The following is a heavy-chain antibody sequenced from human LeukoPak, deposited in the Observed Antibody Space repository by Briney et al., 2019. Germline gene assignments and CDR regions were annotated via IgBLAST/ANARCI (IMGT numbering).Heavy chain of an antibody. J-gene: IGHJ4*02. CDR3: AKDSNGWYQRGSNYFDY. V-gene: IGHV3-7*03. CDR2: IKQDGSEK. Sequence: AGGSLRLSCAASGFTFSNYWMNWVRQAPGKGLEWVANIKQDGSEKYYVDSVKGRFTISRDNAKNSLYLQMNSLRAEDTAEYYCAKDSNGWYQRGSNYFDYWGQGTLVTVSS. D-gene: IGHD6-19*01. CDR1: GFTFSNYW.